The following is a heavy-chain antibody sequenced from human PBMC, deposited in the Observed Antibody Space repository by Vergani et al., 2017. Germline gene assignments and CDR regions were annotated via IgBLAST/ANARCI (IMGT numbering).Heavy chain of an antibody. CDR1: GYTFTSYY. V-gene: IGHV1-46*01. D-gene: IGHD3-22*01. CDR2: INPSGGST. J-gene: IGHJ6*03. Sequence: QVQLVQSGAEVKKPGASVKVSCKASGYTFTSYYMHWVRQAPGQGLEWMGIINPSGGSTSYAQKFQGRVTMTRDASTSTVFMELSSLRSEDTAVYYCARETYYYDSSGYFNYYYYYMDVWGKGTTVTVSS. CDR3: ARETYYYDSSGYFNYYYYYMDV.